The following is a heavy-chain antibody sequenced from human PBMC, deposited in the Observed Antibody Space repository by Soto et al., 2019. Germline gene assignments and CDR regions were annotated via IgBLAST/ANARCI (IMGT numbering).Heavy chain of an antibody. CDR3: AHSPYCSGGSCYLADYYFDY. CDR2: IYWDDDK. J-gene: IGHJ4*02. CDR1: GFSLSTSGVG. Sequence: QITLKESGLTLVKPTQTLTLTCTFSGFSLSTSGVGVGWIRQPPGKALEWLALIYWDDDKRYSPSLKSRLTITKDTSKNQVVLTMTNMDPVDTATYYCAHSPYCSGGSCYLADYYFDYWGQGTLVTVSS. V-gene: IGHV2-5*02. D-gene: IGHD2-15*01.